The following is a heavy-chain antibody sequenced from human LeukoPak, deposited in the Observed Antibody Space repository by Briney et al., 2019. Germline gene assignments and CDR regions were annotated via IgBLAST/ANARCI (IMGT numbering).Heavy chain of an antibody. CDR2: ISYDGSNK. CDR1: GFTFSSYA. Sequence: GGSLRLSCAASGFTFSSYAMHWVRQAPGKGLEWVAVISYDGSNKYYADSVKGRFTISRDNSKSTLYLQMNSLRAEDTAVYYCARDRQYNWNDVPHYFDYWGQGTLVTVSS. V-gene: IGHV3-30*04. J-gene: IGHJ4*02. D-gene: IGHD1-20*01. CDR3: ARDRQYNWNDVPHYFDY.